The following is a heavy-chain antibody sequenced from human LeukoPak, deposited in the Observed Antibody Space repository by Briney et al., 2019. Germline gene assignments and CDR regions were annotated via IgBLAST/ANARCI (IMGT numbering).Heavy chain of an antibody. CDR3: ALNGYCSSTSCFLYFDY. D-gene: IGHD2-2*01. J-gene: IGHJ4*02. Sequence: ASVKVSCKASGYTFTSYDINWVRQAPGQGLEWMGWINPNSGGTNYAQKFQGRVTMTRDTSISTAYMELSRLRSDDTAVYYCALNGYCSSTSCFLYFDYWGQGTLVTVSS. CDR1: GYTFTSYD. V-gene: IGHV1-2*02. CDR2: INPNSGGT.